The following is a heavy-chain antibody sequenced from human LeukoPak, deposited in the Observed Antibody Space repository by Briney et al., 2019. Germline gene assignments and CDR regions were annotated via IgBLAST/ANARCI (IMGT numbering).Heavy chain of an antibody. CDR1: GFTFSSYG. D-gene: IGHD6-19*01. Sequence: GGSLRLSCAASGFTFSSYGMHWVRQAPGRGLEWVAVISYDGSNKYYADSVKGRFTISRDNSKNTLYLQMNSLRAEDTAVYYCAKDMVWAAVAGTVDYWGQGTLVTASS. CDR2: ISYDGSNK. CDR3: AKDMVWAAVAGTVDY. J-gene: IGHJ4*02. V-gene: IGHV3-30*18.